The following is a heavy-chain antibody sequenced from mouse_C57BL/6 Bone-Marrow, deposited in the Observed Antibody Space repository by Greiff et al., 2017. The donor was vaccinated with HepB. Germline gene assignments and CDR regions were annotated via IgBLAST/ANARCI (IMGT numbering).Heavy chain of an antibody. Sequence: VKLQESGAELARPGASVKMSCKASGYTFTSYTMHWVKQRPGQGLEWIGYINPSSGYTKYNQKFKDKATLTADKSSSTAYMQLSSLTSEDSAVYYCARSLCYYGSGYWYFDVWGTGTTVTVSS. V-gene: IGHV1-4*01. D-gene: IGHD1-1*01. CDR2: INPSSGYT. J-gene: IGHJ1*03. CDR3: ARSLCYYGSGYWYFDV. CDR1: GYTFTSYT.